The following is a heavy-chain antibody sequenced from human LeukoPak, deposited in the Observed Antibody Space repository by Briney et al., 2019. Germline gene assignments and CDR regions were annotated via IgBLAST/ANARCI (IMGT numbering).Heavy chain of an antibody. CDR3: AAITMVRGVGSY. CDR2: ISGSGGST. D-gene: IGHD3-10*01. J-gene: IGHJ4*02. Sequence: GGSLRLSCAASGFTFSSYAMSWVRQAPEKGLEWVSAISGSGGSTYYADSVKGRFTISRDNSKSTLYLQMNSLRAEDTAVYYCAAITMVRGVGSYWGQGTLVTVSS. CDR1: GFTFSSYA. V-gene: IGHV3-23*01.